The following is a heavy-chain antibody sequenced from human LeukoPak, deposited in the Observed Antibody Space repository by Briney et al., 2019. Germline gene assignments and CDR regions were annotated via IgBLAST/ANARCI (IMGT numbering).Heavy chain of an antibody. D-gene: IGHD3-3*01. V-gene: IGHV3-7*05. Sequence: GRSLRLSCAASGFTFSSFWMHWVRQAPGKGLEWVANIKQDGSEIYYVDSVKGRFTISRDDAKSSLYLQMNSLRAEDTAVYYCAGGFGFLFEHWGQGTLVAVSS. CDR1: GFTFSSFW. CDR2: IKQDGSEI. CDR3: AGGFGFLFEH. J-gene: IGHJ4*02.